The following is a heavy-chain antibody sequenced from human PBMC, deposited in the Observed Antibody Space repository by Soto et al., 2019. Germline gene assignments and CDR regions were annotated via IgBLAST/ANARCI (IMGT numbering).Heavy chain of an antibody. CDR3: ARETTVEDAFDI. CDR2: IYYRGST. Sequence: QVQLQESGPGLVKPSETLSLTCTVSGGSISSYYWSWIRQPPGKGLEWIGYIYYRGSTNYNPSLKSRVTISVDTSKNQFSLKLSSVTAADTAVYYCARETTVEDAFDIWGQGTMVTVSS. J-gene: IGHJ3*02. D-gene: IGHD4-17*01. V-gene: IGHV4-59*01. CDR1: GGSISSYY.